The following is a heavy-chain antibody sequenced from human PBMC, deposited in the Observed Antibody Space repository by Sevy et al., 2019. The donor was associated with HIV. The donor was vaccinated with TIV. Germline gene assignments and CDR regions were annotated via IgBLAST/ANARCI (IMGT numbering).Heavy chain of an antibody. Sequence: ASVKVSCKASGYTFTDYYIHWVRQAPGHGLEWMAWINPNDGVTNYAQRFQGGVTVTRDTSVSTAYMELRGLRYDDTAIYYCARLTTMPTSDLYGMDLWGQGTTVTVSS. J-gene: IGHJ6*02. CDR3: ARLTTMPTSDLYGMDL. CDR2: INPNDGVT. CDR1: GYTFTDYY. D-gene: IGHD4-17*01. V-gene: IGHV1-2*02.